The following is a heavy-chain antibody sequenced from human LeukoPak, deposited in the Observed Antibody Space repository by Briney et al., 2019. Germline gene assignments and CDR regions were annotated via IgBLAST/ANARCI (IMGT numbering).Heavy chain of an antibody. J-gene: IGHJ4*02. V-gene: IGHV1-2*02. Sequence: ASVKVSCEASGYTFTGYYMHWVRQSPGQGLEWMGWINPNSGGTNYAQKFQGRVTMTRDTSISTAYMELSRLRSDDTAVYYCARDRCSSTSCYFDYWGQGTLVTVSS. CDR2: INPNSGGT. D-gene: IGHD2-2*01. CDR1: GYTFTGYY. CDR3: ARDRCSSTSCYFDY.